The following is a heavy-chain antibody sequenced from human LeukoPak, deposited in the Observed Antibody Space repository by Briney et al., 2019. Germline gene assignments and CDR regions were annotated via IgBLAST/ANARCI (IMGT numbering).Heavy chain of an antibody. D-gene: IGHD3-22*01. CDR2: IYSGGST. Sequence: GGSLRLSCAASGFTVSSNYMSWVRQAPGKGLEWVSVIYSGGSTYYADSVKGSFTISRDNSKNTLYLQMNSLRAEDTAVYYCARRKRTYYYDSSGYYPYDYWGQGTLVTVSS. CDR3: ARRKRTYYYDSSGYYPYDY. J-gene: IGHJ4*02. V-gene: IGHV3-66*04. CDR1: GFTVSSNY.